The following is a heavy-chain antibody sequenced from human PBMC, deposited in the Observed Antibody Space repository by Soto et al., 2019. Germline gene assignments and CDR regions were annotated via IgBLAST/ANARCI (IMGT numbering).Heavy chain of an antibody. CDR1: GFTCSVYS. CDR2: ITSDTKTI. Sequence: EVQLVESGGDLVQRGGSLRLSCVASGFTCSVYSMKWVRQAPGKGLEWFSYITSDTKTIKYADSVKGRFTISRDNAKNSVYLQMNSMRYEDTAVYYCARSVEGHFDYWGQGTVVTVSS. V-gene: IGHV3-48*02. J-gene: IGHJ4*02. CDR3: ARSVEGHFDY. D-gene: IGHD6-19*01.